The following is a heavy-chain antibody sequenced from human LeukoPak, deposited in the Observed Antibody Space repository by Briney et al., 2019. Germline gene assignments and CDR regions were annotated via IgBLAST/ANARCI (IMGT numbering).Heavy chain of an antibody. J-gene: IGHJ4*02. CDR2: INSDGSVT. CDR3: ARDMPLHYYDSSGSFDY. Sequence: GGSLRLSCAASGFTFSSYWIHWVRQAPGKGLVWVSRINSDGSVTNYADSVKGRFTISRDNAKNTLYLQMNSLRAEDTAVYYCARDMPLHYYDSSGSFDYWGQGTLVTVSS. V-gene: IGHV3-74*01. D-gene: IGHD3-22*01. CDR1: GFTFSSYW.